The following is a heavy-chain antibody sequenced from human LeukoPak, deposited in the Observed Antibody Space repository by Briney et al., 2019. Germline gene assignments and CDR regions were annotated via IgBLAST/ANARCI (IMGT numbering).Heavy chain of an antibody. V-gene: IGHV1-8*01. J-gene: IGHJ4*02. CDR3: ARGSYGYPGSLDY. CDR1: GYTFTNYD. CDR2: MTPNSGNT. D-gene: IGHD5-18*01. Sequence: GASVKVSCKASGYTFTNYDINWLRQGTGQGLEWMAWMTPNSGNTGHEQKFQGRVTMTRDTSTSTVYMELSSLRSEDTAVYYCARGSYGYPGSLDYWGQGTLVTVSS.